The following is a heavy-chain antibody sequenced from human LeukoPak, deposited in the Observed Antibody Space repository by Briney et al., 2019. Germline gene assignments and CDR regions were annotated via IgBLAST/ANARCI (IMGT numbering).Heavy chain of an antibody. CDR3: ARLGEGSRGPWFDP. V-gene: IGHV4-39*01. J-gene: IGHJ5*02. Sequence: PSETLSLTCTVSGGSISSSSYYWGWIRQPPGKGLEWIGSIYYSGSTYYNPSLKSRVTISVDTSKNQFSLKLSSVTAADTAVYYCARLGEGSRGPWFDPWGQGTLVTDSS. CDR1: GGSISSSSYY. CDR2: IYYSGST. D-gene: IGHD6-13*01.